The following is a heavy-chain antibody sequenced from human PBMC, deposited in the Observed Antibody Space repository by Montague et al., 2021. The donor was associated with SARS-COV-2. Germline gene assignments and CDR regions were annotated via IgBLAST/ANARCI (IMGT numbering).Heavy chain of an antibody. J-gene: IGHJ3*02. CDR2: IYYSGST. Sequence: SETLSLTCTVSGGSVSSGSYYWSWIRQPPGKGLEWIGYIYYSGSTNYNPSPKSRVTISVDTSKKQFSLKVNSVTAADTAVYYCAKDGEALAWGTFDIWGQGTMVTVSS. CDR1: GGSVSSGSYY. CDR3: AKDGEALAWGTFDI. V-gene: IGHV4-61*01. D-gene: IGHD3-10*01.